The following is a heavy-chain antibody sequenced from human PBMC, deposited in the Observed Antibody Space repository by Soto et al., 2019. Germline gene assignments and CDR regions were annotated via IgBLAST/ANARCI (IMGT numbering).Heavy chain of an antibody. Sequence: EVQLVESGGGLVKPGGSLRLSCAASGFTFSSYSMNWVRQAPGKGLEWVSSISSSSSYIYYADSVKGRFTISRDNAKNSLYLQMNSLRAEDTAVYYCARDEGGYSYGPDYWGQGTLVTVSS. D-gene: IGHD5-18*01. J-gene: IGHJ4*02. CDR2: ISSSSSYI. CDR1: GFTFSSYS. V-gene: IGHV3-21*01. CDR3: ARDEGGYSYGPDY.